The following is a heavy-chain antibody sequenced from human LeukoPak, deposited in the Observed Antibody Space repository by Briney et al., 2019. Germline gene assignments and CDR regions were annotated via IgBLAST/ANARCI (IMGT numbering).Heavy chain of an antibody. V-gene: IGHV3-7*01. J-gene: IGHJ4*02. CDR1: GLTFPKYA. D-gene: IGHD6-13*01. CDR2: IKNDGAVK. Sequence: GGSLRLSCAASGLTFPKYAMTWVRQAPGKGLEWVANIKNDGAVKNYVDSVKGRFTISRDNAKNSLYLQMNSLRAEDTAVYYCAKDSYSKGDFWGQGVLVTVSS. CDR3: AKDSYSKGDF.